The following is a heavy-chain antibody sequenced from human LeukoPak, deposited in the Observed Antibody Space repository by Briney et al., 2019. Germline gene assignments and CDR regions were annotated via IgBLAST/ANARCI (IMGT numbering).Heavy chain of an antibody. Sequence: GGSLRLSCAASGFTFSNYLMSWVRQAPGKGLEWVANIKQDGSEKYYVDSVKGRFTISRDNARNSLYVQMNSLRAEDTAVYYCARTSGDPFNYWGQGTLVTVSS. CDR3: ARTSGDPFNY. D-gene: IGHD4-17*01. V-gene: IGHV3-7*01. CDR1: GFTFSNYL. J-gene: IGHJ4*02. CDR2: IKQDGSEK.